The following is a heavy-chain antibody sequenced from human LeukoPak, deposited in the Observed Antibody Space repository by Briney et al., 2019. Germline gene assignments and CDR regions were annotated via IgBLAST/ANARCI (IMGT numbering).Heavy chain of an antibody. V-gene: IGHV3-30-3*01. CDR1: GFTFSSYA. D-gene: IGHD3-3*01. CDR2: RSYDGSNK. CDR3: ARDADGGVDY. Sequence: GGSLRLSCAASGFTFSSYAMHWVRQAPGKGLEWVAVRSYDGSNKYYADSVKGRFTISRDNSKNTLYLQMNSLRAEDTAVYYCARDADGGVDYWGQGTLVTVFS. J-gene: IGHJ4*02.